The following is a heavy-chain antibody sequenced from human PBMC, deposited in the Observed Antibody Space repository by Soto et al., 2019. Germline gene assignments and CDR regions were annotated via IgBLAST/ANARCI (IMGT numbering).Heavy chain of an antibody. CDR2: IKQDGSEK. J-gene: IGHJ4*02. CDR1: GFTFSSYW. Sequence: EVQLVESGGGLVQPGGSLRLSCAASGFTFSSYWMSWVRQAPGKGLEWVANIKQDGSEKYYVDSVTGRFTISSDNAKKSLYLQMNSLRAEDTAVYYCARDRGYSSSWYDGNYFDYWGQGTLVTVSS. CDR3: ARDRGYSSSWYDGNYFDY. D-gene: IGHD6-13*01. V-gene: IGHV3-7*03.